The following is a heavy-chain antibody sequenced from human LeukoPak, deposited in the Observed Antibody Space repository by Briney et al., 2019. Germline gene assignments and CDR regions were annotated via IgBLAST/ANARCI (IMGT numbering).Heavy chain of an antibody. V-gene: IGHV6-1*01. CDR1: GDSVSNNSAT. J-gene: IGHJ4*02. CDR2: TYYRSKWYT. CDR3: ARGSTTKFRY. D-gene: IGHD5/OR15-5a*01. Sequence: SQTLSLTCAIPGDSVSNNSATWNWIRQSPSRGLEWLGRTYYRSKWYTDYAVSVKSRITINPDTSKNQFSLQLNSVTPEDTAVYYCARGSTTKFRYWGQGTLVTVSS.